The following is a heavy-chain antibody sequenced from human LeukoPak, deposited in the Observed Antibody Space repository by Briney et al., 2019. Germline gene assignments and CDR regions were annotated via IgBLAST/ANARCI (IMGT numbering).Heavy chain of an antibody. V-gene: IGHV3-7*01. J-gene: IGHJ4*02. Sequence: GGSLRLSCAASGFTFSNSWMSWVRQAPGKGPECVANIKPDGSEKYYVDSVKGRFTISRDNAKNSLFLQLNSLRAEDTAVYYCASGNYFDYWGQGTLVTVSS. CDR1: GFTFSNSW. CDR3: ASGNYFDY. CDR2: IKPDGSEK.